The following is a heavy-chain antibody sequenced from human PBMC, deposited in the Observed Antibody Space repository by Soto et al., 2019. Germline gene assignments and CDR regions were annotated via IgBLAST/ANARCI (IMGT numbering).Heavy chain of an antibody. CDR1: GFTFSSYA. Sequence: EVQLLESGGGLVQPGRSLRLSCAASGFTFSSYAMNWVRQAPGKGLEWVSAMSGTGGSTYYAHSVKGRFIISRAKSKHSLYLPMNSLRVEDTAVFYCAKAGLRIGCTPSYFDYWGQGTLVTVSS. D-gene: IGHD2-8*01. J-gene: IGHJ4*02. V-gene: IGHV3-23*01. CDR2: MSGTGGST. CDR3: AKAGLRIGCTPSYFDY.